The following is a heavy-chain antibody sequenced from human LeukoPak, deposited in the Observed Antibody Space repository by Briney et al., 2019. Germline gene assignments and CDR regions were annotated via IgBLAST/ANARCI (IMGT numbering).Heavy chain of an antibody. D-gene: IGHD7-27*01. CDR3: AKAPATGEGYYFYYMDV. CDR1: GFTFSDYA. J-gene: IGHJ6*03. Sequence: GGALRLSCAASGFASGFTFSDYAVSWVRQAPGKGPEWVASVNGRGATTYYADSVRGRFTISRDNSKNTLYLQMISLGADDTAIYFCAKAPATGEGYYFYYMDVWGKGTTVTVSS. CDR2: VNGRGATT. V-gene: IGHV3-23*01.